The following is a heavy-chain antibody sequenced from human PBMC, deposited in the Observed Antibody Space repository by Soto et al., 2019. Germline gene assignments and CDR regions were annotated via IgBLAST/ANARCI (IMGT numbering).Heavy chain of an antibody. CDR1: GGSFSGYY. D-gene: IGHD2-15*01. J-gene: IGHJ6*02. V-gene: IGHV4-34*01. Sequence: SETLSLTCAVYGGSFSGYYWSWIRQPPGKGLEWIGEINHSGSTNYNPSLKSRVTMSVDTSKNQFSLKLNSVTAEDTAVYYCARDRIQSRRGDYYYYGMDVWGQGTMVTVSS. CDR2: INHSGST. CDR3: ARDRIQSRRGDYYYYGMDV.